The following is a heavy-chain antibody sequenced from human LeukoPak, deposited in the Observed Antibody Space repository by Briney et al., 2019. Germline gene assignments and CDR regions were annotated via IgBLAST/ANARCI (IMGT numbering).Heavy chain of an antibody. J-gene: IGHJ4*02. V-gene: IGHV3-20*04. CDR3: GRERVPRVTRGTFDY. CDR2: INWNGGSI. CDR1: GFTFDHYG. Sequence: GGSLRLSCAASGFTFDHYGMSWVRHAPGKGLEWVSGINWNGGSIGNADSVKGRFIISRENAKNSLFLKMKSWRAEETALYYCGRERVPRVTRGTFDYWGEGAPVIVSS. D-gene: IGHD3-10*01.